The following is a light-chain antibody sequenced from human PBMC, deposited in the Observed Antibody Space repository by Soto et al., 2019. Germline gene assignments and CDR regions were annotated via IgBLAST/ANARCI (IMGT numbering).Light chain of an antibody. Sequence: DIQMTQSPSSLSGSVGDRVTITCRASQTISSWLAWYQQKPGKAPKRLIYTASSLHSGVPSRFSGSGSGTEFTLTISSLQPQDFALYYCHQYKSWPPGTFGQGTKV. J-gene: IGKJ2*01. CDR3: HQYKSWPPGT. CDR2: TAS. CDR1: QTISSW. V-gene: IGKV1-5*01.